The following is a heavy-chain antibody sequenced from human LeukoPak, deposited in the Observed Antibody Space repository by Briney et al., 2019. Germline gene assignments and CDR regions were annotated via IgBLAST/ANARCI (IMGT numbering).Heavy chain of an antibody. CDR1: GFTVSSNY. CDR3: ARKSSEGAFDI. CDR2: ISSSSSTI. J-gene: IGHJ3*02. D-gene: IGHD2-15*01. Sequence: PGGSLRLSCAASGFTVSSNYMSWVRQAPGKGLEWVSYISSSSSTIYYADSVKGRFTISRDNAKNSLYLQMNSLRAEDTAVYYCARKSSEGAFDIWGQGTMVTVSS. V-gene: IGHV3-48*01.